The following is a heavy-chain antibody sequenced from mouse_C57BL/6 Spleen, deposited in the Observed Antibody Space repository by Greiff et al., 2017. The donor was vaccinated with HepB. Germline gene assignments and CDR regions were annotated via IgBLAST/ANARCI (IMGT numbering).Heavy chain of an antibody. Sequence: LVESGAELARPGASVKLSCKASGYTFTSYGISWVKQRTGQGLEWIGEIYPRSGNTYYNEKFKGKATLTADKSSSTAYMELRSLTSEDSAVYFCARRVYYAMDYWGQGTSVTVSS. CDR2: IYPRSGNT. J-gene: IGHJ4*01. CDR1: GYTFTSYG. V-gene: IGHV1-81*01. CDR3: ARRVYYAMDY.